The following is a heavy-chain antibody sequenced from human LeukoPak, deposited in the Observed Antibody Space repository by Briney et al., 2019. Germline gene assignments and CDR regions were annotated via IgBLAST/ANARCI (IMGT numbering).Heavy chain of an antibody. CDR1: GGSISTYY. V-gene: IGHV4-59*12. CDR2: ISYSGRT. Sequence: SETLSLTCTVSGGSISTYYWSWIRQPPGKGLEWIGYISYSGRTDYNPSLKSRVTISVDTSKDQFSLKLSSVTAADTAVYYCARGRYYDSSGYRYWGQGTLVTVSS. CDR3: ARGRYYDSSGYRY. J-gene: IGHJ4*02. D-gene: IGHD3-22*01.